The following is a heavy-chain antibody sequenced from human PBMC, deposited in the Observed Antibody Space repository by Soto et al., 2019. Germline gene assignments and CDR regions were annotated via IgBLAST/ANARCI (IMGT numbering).Heavy chain of an antibody. D-gene: IGHD3-22*01. V-gene: IGHV1-18*01. CDR3: ARFYYDSSGYLPSPYYYYYGMDV. J-gene: IGHJ6*02. Sequence: GASVKVSCKASGYTFTRSGISWVRQAPGQGLEWMGWISTYNGDTNYAQTFQGRVTMTTDTSTSTVHMEVRSLRSDDTAVYYCARFYYDSSGYLPSPYYYYYGMDVWGQGTTVTVSS. CDR1: GYTFTRSG. CDR2: ISTYNGDT.